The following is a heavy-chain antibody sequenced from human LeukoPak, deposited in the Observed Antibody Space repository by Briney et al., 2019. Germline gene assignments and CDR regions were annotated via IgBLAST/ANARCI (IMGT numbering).Heavy chain of an antibody. CDR2: MYNSDSP. V-gene: IGHV4-4*07. CDR3: ARESAVAGITALDY. D-gene: IGHD6-19*01. Sequence: SETLSLTCTASGASISSYYWTWIRQPAGKGLEWIGRMYNSDSPNYNPSLKSRVTMSVDTSKNQVSLRLTSVTAADTAVYYCARESAVAGITALDYWGQGTLATVSS. J-gene: IGHJ4*02. CDR1: GASISSYY.